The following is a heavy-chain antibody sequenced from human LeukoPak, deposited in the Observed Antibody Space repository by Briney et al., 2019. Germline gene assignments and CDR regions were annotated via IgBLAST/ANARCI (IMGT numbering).Heavy chain of an antibody. CDR2: IYYSGST. CDR1: GGSISSSSYY. Sequence: SETLSLTCTVSGGSISSSSYYWGWIRQPPGKGLEWIGSIYYSGSTYYNPSLKSRVTISVDTSKNQFSLKLSSVTAADTAVYYCARQYCGGDCYSPYDAFGIWGQGTMVTVSS. CDR3: ARQYCGGDCYSPYDAFGI. V-gene: IGHV4-39*01. J-gene: IGHJ3*02. D-gene: IGHD2-21*02.